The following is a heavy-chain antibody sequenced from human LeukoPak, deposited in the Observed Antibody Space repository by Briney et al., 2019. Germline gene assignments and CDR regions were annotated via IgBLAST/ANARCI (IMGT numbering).Heavy chain of an antibody. J-gene: IGHJ4*02. CDR3: ASSYLREWMRY. D-gene: IGHD3-3*01. CDR2: IYYTGKT. CDR1: GGSISSYY. Sequence: SETLSLTRTVSGGSISSYYWNWIRLPPGKGPEWIGHIYYTGKTNYNPSLEGRVSISIDTSKKQLSLNLTSVTAADTAVYYCASSYLREWMRYWGQGTLVTVS. V-gene: IGHV4-59*01.